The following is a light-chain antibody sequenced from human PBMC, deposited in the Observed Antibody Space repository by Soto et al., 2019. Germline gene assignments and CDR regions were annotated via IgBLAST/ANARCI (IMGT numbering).Light chain of an antibody. J-gene: IGLJ3*02. V-gene: IGLV1-51*01. Sequence: QSVLTQPPSVSAAPGQKVTISCSGSSSNIGTNSLSWYLQLPGTSPQLLIYDNNRRPSGIPDRFSGSKSGTSATLGITGLQSGDEADYYCGTWDSSLSAGVFGGGTKLTVL. CDR2: DNN. CDR1: SSNIGTNS. CDR3: GTWDSSLSAGV.